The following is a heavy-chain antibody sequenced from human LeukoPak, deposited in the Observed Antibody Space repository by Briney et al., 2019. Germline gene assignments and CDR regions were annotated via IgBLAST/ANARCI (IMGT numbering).Heavy chain of an antibody. CDR1: GFTFSSNS. J-gene: IGHJ4*02. V-gene: IGHV3-48*04. CDR2: ISSSISTK. Sequence: GGSLRLSCAASGFTFSSNSMNWVRQAPGKGLEWVSYISSSISTKYYADSVKGRFTISRDNAKNSLYLQMNSLRAEDTAVYYCARDFITTGGQGTLVTVSS. D-gene: IGHD1-1*01. CDR3: ARDFITT.